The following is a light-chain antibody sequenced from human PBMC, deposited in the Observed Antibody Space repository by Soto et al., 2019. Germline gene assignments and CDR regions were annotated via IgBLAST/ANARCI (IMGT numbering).Light chain of an antibody. CDR2: KAS. J-gene: IGKJ1*01. V-gene: IGKV1-5*03. Sequence: DIQMTQSPSTLSASVGDRVTITCRASQSISSWLAWYQQKPGKAPKLLIYKASSLESGVPSRFSGSRSGTEFTLTINSLQPDDFATYYCQQYNSYSPTWTFGQGTKVDIK. CDR3: QQYNSYSPTWT. CDR1: QSISSW.